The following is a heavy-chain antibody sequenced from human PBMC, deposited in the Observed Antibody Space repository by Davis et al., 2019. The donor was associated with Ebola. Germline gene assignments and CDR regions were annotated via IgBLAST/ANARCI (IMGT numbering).Heavy chain of an antibody. CDR1: GYTFTGYY. J-gene: IGHJ5*02. D-gene: IGHD1-26*01. CDR3: ARSGTGVSAWFDP. Sequence: ASVKVSCKASGYTFTGYYMHWVRQAPGQGLEWMGWINPNSGGTNYAQKFQGWVTMTRDTSISTAYMELSRLRSDDTAVYYCARSGTGVSAWFDPWGQGTLVTVSS. CDR2: INPNSGGT. V-gene: IGHV1-2*04.